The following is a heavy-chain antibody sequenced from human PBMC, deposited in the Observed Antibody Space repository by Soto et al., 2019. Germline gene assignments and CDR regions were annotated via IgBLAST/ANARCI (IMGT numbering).Heavy chain of an antibody. CDR3: ARGSRPNTPWCFDP. CDR2: IYPGDSDT. J-gene: IGHJ5*02. CDR1: GYSFPRYW. Sequence: GESLKISCKGSGYSFPRYWIGWVRQMPGKGLEWMGIIYPGDSDTRYSPSFQGQVTISADKSISTAYLQWSSLKASDTAIYYCARGSRPNTPWCFDPWGQGTLVTVSS. D-gene: IGHD2-15*01. V-gene: IGHV5-51*01.